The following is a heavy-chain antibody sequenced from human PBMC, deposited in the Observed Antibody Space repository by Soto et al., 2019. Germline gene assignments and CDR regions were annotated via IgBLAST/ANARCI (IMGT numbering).Heavy chain of an antibody. Sequence: SETLSLTCTVSGYSISSGYYWGWIRQPPGKGLEWIGSIYHSGSTYYNPSLKSRVTISVDTSKNQFSLKLSSVTAADTAVYYCARTMYGYYYGMDVWGQGTTVTVSS. D-gene: IGHD2-8*01. CDR2: IYHSGST. V-gene: IGHV4-38-2*02. J-gene: IGHJ6*02. CDR1: GYSISSGYY. CDR3: ARTMYGYYYGMDV.